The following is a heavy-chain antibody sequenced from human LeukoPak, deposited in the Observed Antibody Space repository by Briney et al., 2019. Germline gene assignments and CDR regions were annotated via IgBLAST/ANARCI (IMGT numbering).Heavy chain of an antibody. V-gene: IGHV3-53*01. CDR2: IYSDNT. CDR1: GFTVSSNS. D-gene: IGHD6-13*01. J-gene: IGHJ4*02. CDR3: ARDYSSSWDDNFDY. Sequence: GGSLRLSCTVSGFTVSSNSMSWVRQAPGKGLEWVSFIYSDNTHYSDSVKGRFTISRDNSKNTLYLQMNSLRAEDTAVYYCARDYSSSWDDNFDYWGQGTLVTVSS.